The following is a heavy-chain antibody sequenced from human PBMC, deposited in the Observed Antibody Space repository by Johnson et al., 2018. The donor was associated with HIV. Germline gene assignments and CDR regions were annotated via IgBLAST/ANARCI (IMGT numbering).Heavy chain of an antibody. CDR3: ARGPSAYCGGDCPGGAFDI. V-gene: IGHV3-7*01. CDR2: IKQDGSEK. J-gene: IGHJ3*02. D-gene: IGHD2-21*02. CDR1: GFTFSSYW. Sequence: VLLVESGGGVVQPGRSLRLSCAASGFTFSSYWMSWVRQAPGKGLEWVANIKQDGSEKYDVESVKGRFTISRDNAKNSLYLQMNSLRAEDTAVYYCARGPSAYCGGDCPGGAFDIWGQGTMVTVSS.